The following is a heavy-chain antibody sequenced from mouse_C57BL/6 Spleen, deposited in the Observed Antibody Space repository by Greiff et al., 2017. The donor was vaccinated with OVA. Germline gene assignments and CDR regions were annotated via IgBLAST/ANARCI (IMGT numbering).Heavy chain of an antibody. CDR2: ISTLAYSI. V-gene: IGHV5-15*01. CDR1: GFTFSDYG. D-gene: IGHD1-1*01. J-gene: IGHJ1*03. CDR3: ARPHYYGSSPYWYFDV. Sequence: EVQRVESGGGLVQPGGSLKLSCAASGFTFSDYGMAWVRQAPRQGPEWVAFISTLAYSIYYADTVTGRFTFSRENAKNTLYLEMSSLRSEDSAMYYCARPHYYGSSPYWYFDVWGTGTTVTVSS.